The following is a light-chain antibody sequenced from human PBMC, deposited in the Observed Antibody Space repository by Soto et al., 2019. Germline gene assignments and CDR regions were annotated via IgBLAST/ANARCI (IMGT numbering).Light chain of an antibody. J-gene: IGLJ1*01. Sequence: QSVLTQPPSVPGAPGQRVTISCTGSSSNIGAGYDVHWYQQLPGTAPKLLIYGNSNRPSGVPDRFSGSKSGTSASLAIIGLQAEDEADYYCQSYDSSLSGFYVFGTGTKVTVL. V-gene: IGLV1-40*01. CDR3: QSYDSSLSGFYV. CDR2: GNS. CDR1: SSNIGAGYD.